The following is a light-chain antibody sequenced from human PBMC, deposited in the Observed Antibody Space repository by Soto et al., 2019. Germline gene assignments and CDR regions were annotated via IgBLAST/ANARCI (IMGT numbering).Light chain of an antibody. J-gene: IGLJ2*01. V-gene: IGLV2-23*02. Sequence: QSALTQPASVSGSPGQSITISCTGTSSDVGSYNLVSWYQQYPDKAPKVIIYEDSKRPSGVPNRFSGSKSGNTASLTISGLQAEDEADYYCCSYADSSTFILFGGGTKATVL. CDR2: EDS. CDR1: SSDVGSYNL. CDR3: CSYADSSTFIL.